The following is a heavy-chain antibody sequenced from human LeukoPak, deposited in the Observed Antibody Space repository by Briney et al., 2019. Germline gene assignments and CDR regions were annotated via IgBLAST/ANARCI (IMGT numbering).Heavy chain of an antibody. V-gene: IGHV4-4*07. CDR3: ARGHNSGWRNFDY. Sequence: SETLSLTCTVSGGSISSYYWNWIRQPAGKGLEWIGHVYPSGSTNSNPSLQSRVTMSVDTSKNQFPLKLPSVAAADTAVYFCARGHNSGWRNFDYWGQGTLVTVSS. CDR2: VYPSGST. CDR1: GGSISSYY. D-gene: IGHD6-19*01. J-gene: IGHJ4*02.